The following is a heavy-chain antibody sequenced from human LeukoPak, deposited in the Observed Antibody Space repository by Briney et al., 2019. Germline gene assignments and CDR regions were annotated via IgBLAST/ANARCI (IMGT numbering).Heavy chain of an antibody. CDR2: IFYTGTT. J-gene: IGHJ4*02. Sequence: SETLSLTCTVSGGSISNYYWSWIRQPPGKGLEWVGYIFYTGTTNYNFSLKSRLTISVDTSKNQFSLRLTSVPAADTAVYYCARRTRSGSGWYVGPYYFDYWGQGTLVTVSS. CDR1: GGSISNYY. CDR3: ARRTRSGSGWYVGPYYFDY. D-gene: IGHD6-19*01. V-gene: IGHV4-59*01.